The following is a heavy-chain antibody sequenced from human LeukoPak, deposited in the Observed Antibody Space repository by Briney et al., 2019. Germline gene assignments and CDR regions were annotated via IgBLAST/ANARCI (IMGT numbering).Heavy chain of an antibody. V-gene: IGHV4-34*01. CDR3: ARFVYNYYYMDV. CDR2: INDIRSA. Sequence: SETLSLTCAFCGGSFNGYYWGWIRQSPGKGLEWIGEINDIRSANYNPSLKSRVTLSIDTSKDQFSLDLTSVTAADTAVYYCARFVYNYYYMDVWGTGTTVTVSS. CDR1: GGSFNGYY. J-gene: IGHJ6*03.